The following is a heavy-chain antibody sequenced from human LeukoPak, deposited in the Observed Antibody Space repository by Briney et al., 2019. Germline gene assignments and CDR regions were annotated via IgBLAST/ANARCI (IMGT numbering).Heavy chain of an antibody. D-gene: IGHD5-18*01. CDR1: GYTFTSYD. CDR2: MNPNSGNT. CDR3: VGYRYYYYGMDV. J-gene: IGHJ6*02. V-gene: IGHV1-8*01. Sequence: ASVKVSCKASGYTFTSYDINWVRQATGQGLEWMGWMNPNSGNTGYAQKFQGRVTMTRNTSISTAYMELSSLRSEDTAVYYCVGYRYYYYGMDVWGQGTTVTVSS.